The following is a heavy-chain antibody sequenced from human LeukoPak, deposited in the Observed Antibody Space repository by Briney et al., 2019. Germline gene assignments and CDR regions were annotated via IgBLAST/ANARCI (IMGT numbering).Heavy chain of an antibody. CDR3: ARVRRDAMVRGVIIMLEPNWFDP. CDR2: ISWNSGSI. V-gene: IGHV3-9*01. D-gene: IGHD3-10*01. CDR1: GFTFDDYA. J-gene: IGHJ5*02. Sequence: GRSLRLSCAASGFTFDDYAMHWVRQAPGKGLEWVSGISWNSGSIGYADSVKGRFTISRDNAKNSLYLQMNSLRAEDTAVYYCARVRRDAMVRGVIIMLEPNWFDPWGQGTLVTVSS.